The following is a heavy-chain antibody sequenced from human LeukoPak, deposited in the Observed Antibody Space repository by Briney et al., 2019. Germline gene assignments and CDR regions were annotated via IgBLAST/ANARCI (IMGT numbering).Heavy chain of an antibody. CDR1: GFTFSSCA. V-gene: IGHV3-30*04. CDR2: ISYDGSNK. Sequence: GGSLRLSCAASGFTFSSCAMHWVRQAPGKGLEWVAVISYDGSNKYYADSVKGRFTISRDNSKNTLYLQMNSLRAEDTAVYYCASWGSGYYYDSSGSQGPGYWGQGTLVTVSS. J-gene: IGHJ4*02. CDR3: ASWGSGYYYDSSGSQGPGY. D-gene: IGHD3-22*01.